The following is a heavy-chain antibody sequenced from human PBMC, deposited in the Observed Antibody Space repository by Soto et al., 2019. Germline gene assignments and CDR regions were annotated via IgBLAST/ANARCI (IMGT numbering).Heavy chain of an antibody. V-gene: IGHV4-38-2*02. J-gene: IGHJ4*02. D-gene: IGHD3-10*01. CDR3: ARDMAHSYGSGSFSVFDY. CDR1: GYAISSGYY. CDR2: INHSGTT. Sequence: PSETLSLTCAVSGYAISSGYYWGWIRQSPGKGLEWIGSINHSGTTSYKSSLKSRVIISVDTSKNQFSLRLSSVTAADTAVYFCARDMAHSYGSGSFSVFDYWGQGTLVTVSS.